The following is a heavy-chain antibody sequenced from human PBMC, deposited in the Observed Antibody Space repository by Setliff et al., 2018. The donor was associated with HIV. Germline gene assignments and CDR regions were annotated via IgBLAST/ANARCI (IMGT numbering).Heavy chain of an antibody. V-gene: IGHV4-39*01. CDR1: GDSITNDDYY. J-gene: IGHJ3*02. D-gene: IGHD1-26*01. CDR2: IHYNGRT. CDR3: ARGMGGSQVGGDAFDI. Sequence: PSETLSLTCTVSGDSITNDDYYWGWIRQPPGKGLEWIAIIHYNGRTYYDPSLKSRVTIFVDTSKTQFYLKLRSVTASDTAVYYCARGMGGSQVGGDAFDIWGQGTTVTVSS.